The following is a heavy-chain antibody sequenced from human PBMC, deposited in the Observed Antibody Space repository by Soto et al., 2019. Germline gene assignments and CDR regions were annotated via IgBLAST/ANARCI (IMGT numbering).Heavy chain of an antibody. V-gene: IGHV1-18*04. CDR1: GYTFTSYG. D-gene: IGHD3-3*01. CDR2: ISAYNGNT. J-gene: IGHJ5*02. Sequence: ASVKVSSKASGYTFTSYGISWVRQAPGQGLEWMGRISAYNGNTNYAQKLQGRVTMTTDTSTSTAYMELRSLRSDDTAVYYCARDRYYDFWSGYYEFDPWGQGTLVTVYS. CDR3: ARDRYYDFWSGYYEFDP.